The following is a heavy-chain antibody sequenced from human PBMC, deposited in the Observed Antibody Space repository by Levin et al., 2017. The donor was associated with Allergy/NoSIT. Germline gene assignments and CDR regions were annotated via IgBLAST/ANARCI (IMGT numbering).Heavy chain of an antibody. CDR3: AREPRTYYFGMDV. CDR1: GFTVNDNY. J-gene: IGHJ6*02. Sequence: PSETLSLTCAASGFTVNDNYMNWVRQAPGKGLEWVSIIYSSGATYYADSVRGRFTISRDNSKNTVYLQMNTLRAEDTALYYCAREPRTYYFGMDVWGQGTTVTVSS. V-gene: IGHV3-53*01. CDR2: IYSSGAT.